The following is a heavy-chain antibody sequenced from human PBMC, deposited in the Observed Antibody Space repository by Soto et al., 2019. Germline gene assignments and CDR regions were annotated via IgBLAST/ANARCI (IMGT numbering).Heavy chain of an antibody. CDR1: GGSISSGGYY. CDR3: ASTMVRGVIISDY. D-gene: IGHD3-10*01. Sequence: SETLSLTCTVSGGSISSGGYYWSWIRQHPGKGLEWIGYIYYSGSTYYNPSLKSRVTISVDTSKSQFSLKLSSVTAADTAVYYCASTMVRGVIISDYWGQGTLVTVSS. V-gene: IGHV4-31*03. J-gene: IGHJ4*02. CDR2: IYYSGST.